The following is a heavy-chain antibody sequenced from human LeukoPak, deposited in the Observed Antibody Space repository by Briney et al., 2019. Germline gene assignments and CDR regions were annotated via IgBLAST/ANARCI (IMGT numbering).Heavy chain of an antibody. V-gene: IGHV1-46*01. CDR2: INPSGGST. CDR1: GYIFTSYY. CDR3: ARTSHYVDIAATIPYGIYYFDY. J-gene: IGHJ4*02. Sequence: ASVKVSCKASGYIFTSYYMHWVRQAPGQGLEWMGIINPSGGSTSYAQKFQGRVTMTRDMSTSTAYMELSSLRSEDTAVYYCARTSHYVDIAATIPYGIYYFDYWGQGTLVTVSS. D-gene: IGHD5-12*01.